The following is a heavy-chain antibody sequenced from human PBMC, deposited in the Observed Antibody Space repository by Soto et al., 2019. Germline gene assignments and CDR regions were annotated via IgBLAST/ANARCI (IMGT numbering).Heavy chain of an antibody. CDR3: ARDHYYDSSGYYYYYYGMDV. J-gene: IGHJ6*02. V-gene: IGHV4-4*02. CDR1: GGSISSSNW. D-gene: IGHD3-22*01. CDR2: IYHSGST. Sequence: SETLSLTCAVSGGSISSSNWWSWVRQPPGKGLEWIGEIYHSGSTNYNPSLKSRVTISVDKSKNQFFLKLSSVTAADTAVYYCARDHYYDSSGYYYYYYGMDVWGQGTTVTVSS.